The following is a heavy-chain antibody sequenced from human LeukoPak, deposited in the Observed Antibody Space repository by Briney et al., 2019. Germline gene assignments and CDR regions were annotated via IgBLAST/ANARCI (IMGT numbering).Heavy chain of an antibody. D-gene: IGHD5-18*01. CDR2: ITGSGGSS. Sequence: GGSLRLSCAASGFSFSNFWMNWVRQAPGKGLEWVSAITGSGGSSNYADSVKGRFTISRDDSKSTLYLQMNSLRAEDTAIYYCAKGSRYIYGYYFDYWGQGALVTVSS. CDR3: AKGSRYIYGYYFDY. V-gene: IGHV3-23*01. J-gene: IGHJ4*01. CDR1: GFSFSNFW.